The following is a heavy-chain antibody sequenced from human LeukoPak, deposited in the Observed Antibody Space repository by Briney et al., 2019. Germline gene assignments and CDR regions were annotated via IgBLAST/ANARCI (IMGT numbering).Heavy chain of an antibody. CDR1: GFTFSSYS. CDR2: ITTSSTYI. D-gene: IGHD6-19*01. V-gene: IGHV3-21*01. CDR3: ARGKYSSGWFDY. Sequence: GGSLRLSCAASGFTFSSYSMSWVRQAPGKGLEWVSSITTSSTYISYADSVKGRVTISRDNAKNSLYLQMNSLRAEDTAVYYCARGKYSSGWFDYWGQGTLVTVSS. J-gene: IGHJ4*02.